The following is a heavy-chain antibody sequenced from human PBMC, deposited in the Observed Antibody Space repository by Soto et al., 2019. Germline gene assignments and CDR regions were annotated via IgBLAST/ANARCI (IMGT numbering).Heavy chain of an antibody. CDR1: GGTFSSYA. CDR3: SRDSLAVAGRSCFDY. D-gene: IGHD6-19*01. J-gene: IGHJ4*02. CDR2: IIPIFGTA. Sequence: SVKVSCNASGGTFSSYAISWVRQAPGQGLEWMGGIIPIFGTANYAQKFQGRVTITADESTSTAYMELSSLRSEDTAVYYCSRDSLAVAGRSCFDYWGQRPLVTVS. V-gene: IGHV1-69*13.